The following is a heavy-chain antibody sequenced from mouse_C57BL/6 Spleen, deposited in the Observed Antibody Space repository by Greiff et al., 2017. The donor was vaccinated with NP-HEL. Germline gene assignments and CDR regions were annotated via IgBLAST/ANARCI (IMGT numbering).Heavy chain of an antibody. CDR3: ARSPYYYGSSYGFDY. CDR1: GFNIKNTY. J-gene: IGHJ2*01. V-gene: IGHV14-3*01. Sequence: VQLQHSVAELVRPGASVKLSCTASGFNIKNTYMHWVKQRPEQGLEWIGRIDPANGNTKYAPKFQGKATITADTSSNTAYLQLSSLTSEDTAIYYCARSPYYYGSSYGFDYWGQGTTLTVSS. CDR2: IDPANGNT. D-gene: IGHD1-1*01.